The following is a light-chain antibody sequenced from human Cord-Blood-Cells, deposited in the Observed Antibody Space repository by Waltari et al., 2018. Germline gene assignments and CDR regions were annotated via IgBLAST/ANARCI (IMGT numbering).Light chain of an antibody. V-gene: IGLV2-23*01. CDR1: SSDVGSYNL. Sequence: QSALTQPASVSGSPGQSITISCTGTSSDVGSYNLVSWYQQHPGKAPKLRIYEGSKRPSGVSNRFSGSKSGNTASLTIPGLQAEDEADYYCCSYAGSSTWVFGGGTKLTVL. CDR2: EGS. CDR3: CSYAGSSTWV. J-gene: IGLJ3*02.